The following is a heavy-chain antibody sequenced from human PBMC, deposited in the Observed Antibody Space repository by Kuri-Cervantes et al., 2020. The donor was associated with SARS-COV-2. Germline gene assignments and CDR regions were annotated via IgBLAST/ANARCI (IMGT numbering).Heavy chain of an antibody. CDR1: GYTFTSYD. D-gene: IGHD3-10*01. CDR2: MNPNSGNT. J-gene: IGHJ4*02. Sequence: ASVKVSCKASGYTFTSYDINWARQATGQGLEWMGWMNPNSGNTGYAQKFQGRVTMTTDTSTSTAYMELRSLRSDDTAVYYCAGDIGGFDYWGQGTLVTVSS. CDR3: AGDIGGFDY. V-gene: IGHV1-8*02.